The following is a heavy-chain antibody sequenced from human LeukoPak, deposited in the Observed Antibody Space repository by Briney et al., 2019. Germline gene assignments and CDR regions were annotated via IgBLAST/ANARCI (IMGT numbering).Heavy chain of an antibody. V-gene: IGHV4-4*07. CDR1: VGSISSYY. D-gene: IGHD3-10*01. J-gene: IGHJ6*03. CDR3: ARGVQWFGELVAYYYMDV. CDR2: IYTSGST. Sequence: PSETLSLTCTVSVGSISSYYWSWIRQPAGKGLEWIGRIYTSGSTNYNPSLKSRVTMSVDTSKNQFSLKLSSVTAADTAVYYCARGVQWFGELVAYYYMDVWGKGTTVTVSS.